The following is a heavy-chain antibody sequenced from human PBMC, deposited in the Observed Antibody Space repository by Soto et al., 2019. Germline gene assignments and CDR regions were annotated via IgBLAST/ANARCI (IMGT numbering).Heavy chain of an antibody. J-gene: IGHJ4*02. CDR1: GGSFSNDA. D-gene: IGHD2-21*02. CDR3: VREVVTETTLGYFDS. CDR2: IIPFFGTP. V-gene: IGHV1-69*01. Sequence: QVHLVQSGAEVKKSGSSVRVSCTASGGSFSNDAFSWVRQAPGQGLEWLVRIIPFFGTPDYSQRFQGRLTITADESTGSAHMDLRRLRSDDTAVYYCVREVVTETTLGYFDSWGQGTLVTVSS.